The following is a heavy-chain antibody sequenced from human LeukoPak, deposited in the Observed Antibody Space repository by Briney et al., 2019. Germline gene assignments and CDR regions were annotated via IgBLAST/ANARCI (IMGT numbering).Heavy chain of an antibody. CDR1: GFTFSSYS. Sequence: GGSLRLSCAASGFTFSSYSMNWVRQAXGXGLVWISNINEYGTTAYADSVKGRFTISRDNAKNILYLQMNSLRAEDTAVYYCARVRGGNWGRGTLVTVSS. J-gene: IGHJ4*02. CDR2: INEYGTT. CDR3: ARVRGGN. D-gene: IGHD3-16*01. V-gene: IGHV3-74*01.